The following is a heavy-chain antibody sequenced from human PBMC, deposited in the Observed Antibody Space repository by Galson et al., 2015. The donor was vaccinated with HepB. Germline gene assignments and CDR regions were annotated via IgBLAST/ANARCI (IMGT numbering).Heavy chain of an antibody. CDR2: IIPIFGTA. CDR3: ARLGYSYGYEAGY. J-gene: IGHJ4*02. V-gene: IGHV1-69*13. CDR1: GGTFSSYA. D-gene: IGHD5-18*01. Sequence: SVKVSCKASGGTFSSYAISWVRQAPGQGLEWMGGIIPIFGTANYAQKFQGRVTITADESTNTAYMELSSLRSEDTAVYYCARLGYSYGYEAGYWGQGTLVTVSS.